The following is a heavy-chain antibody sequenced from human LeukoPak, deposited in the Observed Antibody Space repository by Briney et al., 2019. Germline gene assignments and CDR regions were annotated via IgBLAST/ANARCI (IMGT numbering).Heavy chain of an antibody. D-gene: IGHD5-24*01. Sequence: PSETLSLTCTVYGGSFSDDYWSWVRQPPGEGLQWIGEINPGGSTNKNPSLQSRLIMSEDTSKNQFSLNLTSVTAADTAVYYCARVHGHNLGTLDYWGQGILVTVTS. V-gene: IGHV4-34*01. CDR3: ARVHGHNLGTLDY. J-gene: IGHJ4*02. CDR2: INPGGST. CDR1: GGSFSDDY.